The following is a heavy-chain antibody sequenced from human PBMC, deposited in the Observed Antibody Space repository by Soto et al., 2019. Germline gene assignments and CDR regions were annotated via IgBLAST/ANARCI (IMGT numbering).Heavy chain of an antibody. J-gene: IGHJ5*02. V-gene: IGHV4-30-2*01. CDR3: ASAVGDSYNWFDP. CDR1: GGSISSGGYS. CDR2: IYHSGST. D-gene: IGHD4-17*01. Sequence: QLQLQESGSGLVKPSQTLSLTCAVSGGSISSGGYSWSWIRQPPGKGLEWIGYIYHSGSTYYNPSRKSRVTISVDRSKNQFSLKLSSVTAADTAVYYCASAVGDSYNWFDPWGQGTLVTVSS.